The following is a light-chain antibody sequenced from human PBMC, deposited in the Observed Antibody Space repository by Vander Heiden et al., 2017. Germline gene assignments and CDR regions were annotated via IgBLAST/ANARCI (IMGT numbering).Light chain of an antibody. CDR1: QSISSW. Sequence: DIQMTQSPSTLSASVGDRVTITCRASQSISSWLAWYQQKPGKAPKLLIYKASSLESGVPSRFSGSGSGTEFTLTISSLQPDDIATYYCQQYNTYPQTFGQGTKVEIK. CDR3: QQYNTYPQT. CDR2: KAS. V-gene: IGKV1-5*03. J-gene: IGKJ1*01.